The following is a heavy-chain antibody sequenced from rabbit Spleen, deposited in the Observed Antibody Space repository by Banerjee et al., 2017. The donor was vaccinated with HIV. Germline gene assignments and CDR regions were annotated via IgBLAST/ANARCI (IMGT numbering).Heavy chain of an antibody. CDR2: IYTGVSGSS. Sequence: QSLEESGGGLVQPEGSLALTCKASGFTISTYYYMCWVRQAPGKGLEWIGIIYTGVSGSSYYASWAKGRFTISKTSSTTVTLQMTSLTVADTATYFCARGIPYGFAGDAYPPYAMDLWGPGTLVTVS. D-gene: IGHD6-1*01. CDR3: ARGIPYGFAGDAYPPYAMDL. J-gene: IGHJ3*01. V-gene: IGHV1S40*01. CDR1: GFTISTYYY.